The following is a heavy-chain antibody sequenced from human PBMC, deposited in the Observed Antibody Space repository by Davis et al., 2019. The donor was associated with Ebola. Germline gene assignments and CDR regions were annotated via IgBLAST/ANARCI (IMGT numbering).Heavy chain of an antibody. J-gene: IGHJ5*02. Sequence: ASVKVSCKASGYTFTSSNINWVRQAPGQGLEWMGWISAYNGNTNYAQKLQGRVTMTTDTSTSTAYMELRSLRSDDTAVYYCARDSPPLPSNPWGQGTLVTVSS. V-gene: IGHV1-18*01. D-gene: IGHD2-15*01. CDR1: GYTFTSSN. CDR3: ARDSPPLPSNP. CDR2: ISAYNGNT.